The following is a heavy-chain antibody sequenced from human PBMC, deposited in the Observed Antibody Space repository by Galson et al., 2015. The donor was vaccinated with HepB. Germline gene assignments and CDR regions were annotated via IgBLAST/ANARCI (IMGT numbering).Heavy chain of an antibody. J-gene: IGHJ4*02. CDR3: ARDRGSVYGDSSFDY. Sequence: SLRLSCAASGFTFSSYAMDWVRQAPGKGLEWVAAISSDGFNKYYADSVKGRFTFSRDNSQNTLYLQMNSLRGEDTAVYYCARDRGSVYGDSSFDYWGQGILVTVSS. D-gene: IGHD4-17*01. V-gene: IGHV3-30-3*01. CDR2: ISSDGFNK. CDR1: GFTFSSYA.